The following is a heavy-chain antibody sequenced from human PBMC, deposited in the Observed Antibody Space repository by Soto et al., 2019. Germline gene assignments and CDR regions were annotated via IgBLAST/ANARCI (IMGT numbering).Heavy chain of an antibody. CDR3: ARVGLLTGPFHY. Sequence: SLRFSSAASGFTSCSSAMQWGGKAPGKVLERVAVISYDGINKYYADSVKGRFTISRDNSKNTLYLQMNSLRAEDTAVYYCARVGLLTGPFHYWGQGTLATVSS. D-gene: IGHD7-27*01. CDR1: GFTSCSSA. V-gene: IGHV3-30-3*01. J-gene: IGHJ4*02. CDR2: ISYDGINK.